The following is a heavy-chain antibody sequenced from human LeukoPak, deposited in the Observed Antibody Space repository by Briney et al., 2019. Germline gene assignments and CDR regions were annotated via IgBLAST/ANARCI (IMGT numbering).Heavy chain of an antibody. CDR2: IWYDGSNK. D-gene: IGHD5-18*01. V-gene: IGHV3-33*01. J-gene: IGHJ4*02. Sequence: PGGSLRLSCAASGFTFSSYGMHWVRQAPGKGLEWVAVIWYDGSNKYYADSVKGRFTISRDNSKNTLYLQMNSLRAEDTAVYYCARDRNSDTAMVHWGQGTPVTVSS. CDR3: ARDRNSDTAMVH. CDR1: GFTFSSYG.